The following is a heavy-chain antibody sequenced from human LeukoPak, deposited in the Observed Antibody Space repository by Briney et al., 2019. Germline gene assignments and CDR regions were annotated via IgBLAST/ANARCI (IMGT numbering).Heavy chain of an antibody. J-gene: IGHJ5*02. CDR3: ARDGGKYGDTNWFDP. D-gene: IGHD4-17*01. CDR1: GYTFTGYY. CDR2: INPNSGGT. Sequence: ASVTVSCKASGYTFTGYYMHWVRQAPGQGLEWMGLINPNSGGTNYAQKFQGRVTMARDTSISTAYMELSRLRSDDTAVYYCARDGGKYGDTNWFDPWGQGTLVTVSS. V-gene: IGHV1-2*02.